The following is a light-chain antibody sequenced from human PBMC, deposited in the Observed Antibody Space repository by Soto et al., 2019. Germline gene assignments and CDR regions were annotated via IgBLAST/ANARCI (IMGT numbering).Light chain of an antibody. CDR2: WAS. J-gene: IGKJ2*01. CDR1: QSVLYSSNNKNY. V-gene: IGKV4-1*01. Sequence: DIVMTQSPDSLAVSLGERATINCKSSQSVLYSSNNKNYLAWYQQKPGQPPKLLIYWASTRESGVPDRFSGSGYGTDFTHTISSLQAEDVAVYYCQQYYISPRTFGHGTKLEIK. CDR3: QQYYISPRT.